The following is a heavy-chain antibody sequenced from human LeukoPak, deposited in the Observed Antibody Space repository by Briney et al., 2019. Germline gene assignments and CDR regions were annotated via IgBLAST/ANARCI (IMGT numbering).Heavy chain of an antibody. CDR2: IYPGDSDT. Sequence: GESLKISCKGSGYSFTSYWIGWVRQMPGKGLEWMGIIYPGDSDTRYSPSFQGQVTISADKSISTAYLQWSSLKASDTAMYYCARHRPGEYYDSSGYFDYWSQGTLVTVSS. J-gene: IGHJ4*02. CDR3: ARHRPGEYYDSSGYFDY. V-gene: IGHV5-51*01. D-gene: IGHD3-22*01. CDR1: GYSFTSYW.